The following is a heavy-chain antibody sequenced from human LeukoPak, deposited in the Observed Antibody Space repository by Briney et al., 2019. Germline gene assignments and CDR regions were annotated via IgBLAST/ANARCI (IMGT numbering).Heavy chain of an antibody. V-gene: IGHV3-48*01. CDR2: ISSRGSTK. D-gene: IGHD3-22*01. Sequence: GGSLRLSCAPSGFTFSGYSMNCVCEAPGKGLEWGSYISSRGSTKDYADSLTRRLTISRDDAKNSLYLQMHSLRAEDTAVYCCASPYYYDSSVHRNAFDIWGQGTMVTVSS. J-gene: IGHJ3*02. CDR1: GFTFSGYS. CDR3: ASPYYYDSSVHRNAFDI.